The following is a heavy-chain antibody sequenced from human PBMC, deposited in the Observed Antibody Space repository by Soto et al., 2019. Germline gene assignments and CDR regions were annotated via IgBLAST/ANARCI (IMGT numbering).Heavy chain of an antibody. CDR3: AKKYTSAWIFYS. D-gene: IGHD6-19*01. V-gene: IGHV3-23*01. CDR2: ISVSGGGT. Sequence: PGGSLRLSCAASGFTFSNYAMSWVRQAPGQGLEWVSSISVSGGGTAYADSVKGRFTISRDNSKNTLYLQVNSLRAEDTAIYYCAKKYTSAWIFYSWGLGTLVTVSS. J-gene: IGHJ4*02. CDR1: GFTFSNYA.